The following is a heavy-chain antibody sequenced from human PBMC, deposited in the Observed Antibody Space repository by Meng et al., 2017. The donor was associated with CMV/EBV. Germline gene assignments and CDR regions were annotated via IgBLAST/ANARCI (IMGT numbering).Heavy chain of an antibody. CDR2: ISSSSSYI. J-gene: IGHJ4*02. V-gene: IGHV3-21*01. CDR3: ARGHADYYDSSGFDY. CDR1: GFTFSSYS. Sequence: GESLKISCAASGFTFSSYSMNWVRQAPGKGLEWVSSISSSSSYIYYADSVKGRFTISRDNAKNSLYLQMNSLRAEDTAVYYCARGHADYYDSSGFDYWGQGTLVTVSS. D-gene: IGHD3-22*01.